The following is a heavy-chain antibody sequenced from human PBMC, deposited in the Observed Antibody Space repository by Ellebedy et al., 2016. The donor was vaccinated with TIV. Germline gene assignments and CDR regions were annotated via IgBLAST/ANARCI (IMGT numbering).Heavy chain of an antibody. D-gene: IGHD3-3*01. V-gene: IGHV4-59*12. CDR2: IYHSGST. Sequence: MPSETLSLTCTVSGGSISSYYWSWIRQPPGKGLEWIGEIYHSGSTNYNPSLKSRVTISVDKSKNQFSLKLSSVTAADTAVYYCARVHPITIFGVVTHGRGYFDYWGQGTLVTVSS. CDR3: ARVHPITIFGVVTHGRGYFDY. CDR1: GGSISSYY. J-gene: IGHJ4*02.